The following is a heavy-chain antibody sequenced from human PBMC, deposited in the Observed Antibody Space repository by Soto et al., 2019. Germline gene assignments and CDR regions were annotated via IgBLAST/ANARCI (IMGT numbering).Heavy chain of an antibody. CDR3: ARGPSGSRGTGYGMDV. D-gene: IGHD3-10*01. V-gene: IGHV3-23*01. Sequence: EVQLLESGGGLVQPGGSLRLSCAASGFTFSSYAMSWVRQAPGKGLEWVSAISGSGGSTYYADSVKGRFTISRDNSKNTLYLQLNSLRAEDTAVYYCARGPSGSRGTGYGMDVWGQGTTVTVSS. CDR2: ISGSGGST. J-gene: IGHJ6*02. CDR1: GFTFSSYA.